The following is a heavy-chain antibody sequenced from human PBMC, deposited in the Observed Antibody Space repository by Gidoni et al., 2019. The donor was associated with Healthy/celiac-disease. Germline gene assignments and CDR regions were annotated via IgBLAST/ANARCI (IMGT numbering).Heavy chain of an antibody. Sequence: EVQLLESGGGLVQPGGSLRLSCAASGFTFSSYAMSWVRQAPGKGLEWDSASSGSGGSTYYADSVKGRFTISRDNSKNTLYLQRNSLRAEDTAVYYCANIPLRINAYYDDSSGYQTDYWGQGTLVTVSS. J-gene: IGHJ4*02. CDR2: SSGSGGST. V-gene: IGHV3-23*01. CDR3: ANIPLRINAYYDDSSGYQTDY. D-gene: IGHD3-22*01. CDR1: GFTFSSYA.